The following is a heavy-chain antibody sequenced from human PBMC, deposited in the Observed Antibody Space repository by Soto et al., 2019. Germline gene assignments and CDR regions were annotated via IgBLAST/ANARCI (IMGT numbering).Heavy chain of an antibody. CDR3: AKDRRVRGFNGMDV. V-gene: IGHV3-30*18. CDR2: ISYDGGNK. CDR1: GFTFTSYG. J-gene: IGHJ6*02. D-gene: IGHD3-10*01. Sequence: QVPLVESGGGVVQPGRSLRLSCAASGFTFTSYGMHWVRQAPGKGLEWVAVISYDGGNKNYADSVKGRFTIYRDNSKTTLYLQMNSLRAEDTAVYYCAKDRRVRGFNGMDVRGQGTTVTVSS.